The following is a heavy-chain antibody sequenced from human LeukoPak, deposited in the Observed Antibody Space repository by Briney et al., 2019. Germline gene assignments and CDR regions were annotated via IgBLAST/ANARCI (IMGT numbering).Heavy chain of an antibody. Sequence: ASVKVSCKASGGTFTSYAMNWVRQAPGQGLEWMGWINTNTGNPTYAQGFTGRFVFSLDTSVSTAYLQICSLKAEDTAVYYCAREDTAMGDAFDIWGQGTMVTVSS. CDR3: AREDTAMGDAFDI. V-gene: IGHV7-4-1*01. CDR1: GGTFTSYA. D-gene: IGHD5-18*01. J-gene: IGHJ3*02. CDR2: INTNTGNP.